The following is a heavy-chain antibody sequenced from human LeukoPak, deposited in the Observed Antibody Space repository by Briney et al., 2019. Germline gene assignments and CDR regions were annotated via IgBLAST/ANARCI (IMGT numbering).Heavy chain of an antibody. CDR1: GFTFSSYA. J-gene: IGHJ4*02. CDR2: TSGGGGTT. CDR3: AKRFSYLDY. D-gene: IGHD3-16*01. Sequence: GGSLRLSCAASGFTFSSYAMSWVRQAPGKGLDWVSSTSGGGGTTYYADSVKGRFTISRDNSKNTVYLQMNSLRAEDTALYYCAKRFSYLDYWGQGTLVTVSS. V-gene: IGHV3-23*01.